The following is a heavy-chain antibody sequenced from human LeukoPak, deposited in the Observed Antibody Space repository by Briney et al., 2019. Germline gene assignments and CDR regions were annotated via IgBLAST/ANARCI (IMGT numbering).Heavy chain of an antibody. V-gene: IGHV4-4*07. CDR3: ARVKASSTSWTFDQ. CDR1: GGSTNSYY. J-gene: IGHJ4*02. CDR2: IYSSGST. D-gene: IGHD2-2*01. Sequence: SETLSLTCSVSGGSTNSYYWSWIRQSGGKGLEWIGRIYSSGSTVYNPSLNSRLTMSIDTSKNQFSLTLKSVTATDTAVFYCARVKASSTSWTFDQWGQGALVTVSS.